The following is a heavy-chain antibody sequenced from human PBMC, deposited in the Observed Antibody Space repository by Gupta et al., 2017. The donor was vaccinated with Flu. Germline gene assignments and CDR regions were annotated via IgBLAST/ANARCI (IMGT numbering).Heavy chain of an antibody. CDR1: GFSFSSYW. Sequence: EVQLVESGGDLVQPGGSLRLSCAASGFSFSSYWIHWVRQAPGKGLEWVSRINGDGSSINYADSVKGRFTTSRDNAKNTLYLQMNSLRAEDTAVYYCSRLNEADDLWGHGTRVTVSS. D-gene: IGHD6-13*01. CDR2: INGDGSSI. V-gene: IGHV3-74*01. J-gene: IGHJ5*02. CDR3: SRLNEADDL.